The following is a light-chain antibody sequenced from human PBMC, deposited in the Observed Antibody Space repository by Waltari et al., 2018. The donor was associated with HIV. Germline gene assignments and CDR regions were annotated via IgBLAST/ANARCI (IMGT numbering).Light chain of an antibody. CDR2: DAS. Sequence: ETVLTQSPATLSVSPGERATLSCKASQSISSYLAWYQQKLGQAPRLLSYDASTRATGIPARFSGSGSGTDFTLTISSLEPEDVAVYYCQQRTNWPLTFGGGTKVEIK. CDR1: QSISSY. V-gene: IGKV3-11*01. CDR3: QQRTNWPLT. J-gene: IGKJ4*01.